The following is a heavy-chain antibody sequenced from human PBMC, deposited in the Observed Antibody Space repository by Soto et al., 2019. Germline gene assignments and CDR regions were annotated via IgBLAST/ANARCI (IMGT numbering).Heavy chain of an antibody. CDR3: TTVHYYDSGSHWTYFDY. J-gene: IGHJ4*02. CDR1: GFTFSKAW. Sequence: LRLSCAASGFTFSKAWMTWVRQAPGKGLEWIGRIKSKTDGGTADYAAPVKGRFTISRDDSKNTLYLQMDSLKTEDTAVYYCTTVHYYDSGSHWTYFDYWGQGTLVTVSS. CDR2: IKSKTDGGTA. D-gene: IGHD3-10*01. V-gene: IGHV3-15*01.